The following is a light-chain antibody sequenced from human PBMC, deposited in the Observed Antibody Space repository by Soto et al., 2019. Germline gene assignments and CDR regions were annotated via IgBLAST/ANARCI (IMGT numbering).Light chain of an antibody. J-gene: IGKJ2*01. Sequence: DIQMTQSPSSLSASVGDRVTITCRASQSISSYLNWYQQKPGKAPKLLIYAASNLQSGVPSRFSGSGSGTDFTLTISDLQSEDFATYYCQQSFSTPYTFGQGTKLEIK. CDR3: QQSFSTPYT. CDR2: AAS. CDR1: QSISSY. V-gene: IGKV1-39*01.